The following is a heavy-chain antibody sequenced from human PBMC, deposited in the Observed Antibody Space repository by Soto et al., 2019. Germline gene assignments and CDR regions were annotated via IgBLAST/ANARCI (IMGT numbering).Heavy chain of an antibody. CDR1: GCSFTTYW. V-gene: IGHV5-10-1*01. CDR3: VRQDDSSGYYSFFDY. Sequence: VSYKGSGCSFTTYWISWVRQMPGKGLEWMGRIDPTDSYVNYSPSLQGHVTISADKSISTAYLQWSSLKASDAAMYYCVRQDDSSGYYSFFDYWGQGTQVTVSS. CDR2: IDPTDSYV. J-gene: IGHJ4*01. D-gene: IGHD3-22*01.